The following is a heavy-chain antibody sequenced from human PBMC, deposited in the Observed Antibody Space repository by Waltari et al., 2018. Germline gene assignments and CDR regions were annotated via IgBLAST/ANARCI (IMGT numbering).Heavy chain of an antibody. J-gene: IGHJ5*02. CDR1: GASVASGPYY. V-gene: IGHV4-61*02. Sequence: QVQLQESGPGLVKPSQTLSLTCSVSGASVASGPYYWAWIRQPAGKGLEWIGRVYVNVATFYSPSFASRLSISLDPSKNQFSLRVNSVTAADTAIYYCAKINDRSDGGWFDPWGQGLLVTVSS. CDR2: VYVNVAT. CDR3: AKINDRSDGGWFDP. D-gene: IGHD3-22*01.